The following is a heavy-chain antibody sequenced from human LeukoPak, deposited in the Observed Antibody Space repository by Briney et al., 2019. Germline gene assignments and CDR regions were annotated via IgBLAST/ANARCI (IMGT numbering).Heavy chain of an antibody. Sequence: GGSLRLSCAASGFTFSSYAMGWVRQAPGKGLEWVSSIGGSGGGTYYADSVKGRFTISRDNSKNTLYLQMNSLRAEDTAVYYCARPDSSGYYSDYYYMDVWGKGTTVTVSS. D-gene: IGHD3-22*01. CDR1: GFTFSSYA. J-gene: IGHJ6*03. CDR3: ARPDSSGYYSDYYYMDV. V-gene: IGHV3-23*01. CDR2: IGGSGGGT.